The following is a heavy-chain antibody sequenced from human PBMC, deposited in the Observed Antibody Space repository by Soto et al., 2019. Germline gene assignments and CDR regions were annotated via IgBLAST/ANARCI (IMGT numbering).Heavy chain of an antibody. J-gene: IGHJ4*02. Sequence: QVQLVQSGAEVKKPESSVKVSCKTSGGTFVRHVISWVRQAPGQGPEWMGKIIPLSGISNHAQKFQGRVTSTADTDSSTAYMELSSLRSDDTAVYYCATPACAATWCSPSHNLDHWGQGTLVTVSS. CDR2: IIPLSGIS. CDR1: GGTFVRHV. CDR3: ATPACAATWCSPSHNLDH. D-gene: IGHD2-2*01. V-gene: IGHV1-69*09.